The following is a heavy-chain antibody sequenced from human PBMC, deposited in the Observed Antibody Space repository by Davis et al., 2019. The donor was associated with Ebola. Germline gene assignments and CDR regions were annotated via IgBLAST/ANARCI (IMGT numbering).Heavy chain of an antibody. J-gene: IGHJ5*02. V-gene: IGHV3-33*01. CDR3: ARVKGELWFGEFDP. D-gene: IGHD3-10*01. Sequence: PGGSLRLSCAASGFIFSNYGMHWVRQAPGKGLEWVALMCYDGSRQYYADSVKGRFTVSREISRNILYLQMNSMRAEDTAVYYCARVKGELWFGEFDPWGQGTLVTVSS. CDR1: GFIFSNYG. CDR2: MCYDGSRQ.